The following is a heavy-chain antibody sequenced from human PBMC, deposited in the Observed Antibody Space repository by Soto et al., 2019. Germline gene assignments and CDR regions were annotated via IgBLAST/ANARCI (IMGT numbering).Heavy chain of an antibody. J-gene: IGHJ4*02. D-gene: IGHD4-17*01. CDR2: ISGNGEII. CDR3: ARDVDADFRTDFDY. V-gene: IGHV3-11*01. Sequence: GGSLRTSCAASGFTFSDYYIHWIRRAPGKGLEWISYISGNGEIIQYAGSARGRFTISRDNAENSVYLEMNSLRAEDTALYYCARDVDADFRTDFDYWGRGTLVTVSS. CDR1: GFTFSDYY.